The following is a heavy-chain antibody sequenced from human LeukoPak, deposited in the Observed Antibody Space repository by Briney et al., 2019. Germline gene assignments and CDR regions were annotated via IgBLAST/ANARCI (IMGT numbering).Heavy chain of an antibody. Sequence: PSETLSLTCTVSGGSISSGGYYWSWIRQHPGRGLEWIGYIYYSGSTYYNPSLKSRVTISVDTSKNQFSLKLSSVTAADTAVYYCARLPSPFKGKNQRKNWFDPWGQGTLVTVSS. D-gene: IGHD1-14*01. CDR3: ARLPSPFKGKNQRKNWFDP. J-gene: IGHJ5*02. V-gene: IGHV4-31*03. CDR2: IYYSGST. CDR1: GGSISSGGYY.